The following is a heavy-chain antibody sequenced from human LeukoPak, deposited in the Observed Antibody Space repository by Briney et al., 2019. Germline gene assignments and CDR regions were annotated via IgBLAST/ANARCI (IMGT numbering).Heavy chain of an antibody. V-gene: IGHV4-30-2*01. CDR2: IYHSGST. CDR1: GGSISSGGYY. Sequence: SQTLSLTCTVSGGSISSGGYYWSWIRQPPGKGLEWIGYIYHSGSTYYNPSLKSRVTISVDRSKNQFSLKLSSVTAADTAVYYCVKFVPGAGAFDIWGQGTMVTVSS. D-gene: IGHD2-2*01. J-gene: IGHJ3*02. CDR3: VKFVPGAGAFDI.